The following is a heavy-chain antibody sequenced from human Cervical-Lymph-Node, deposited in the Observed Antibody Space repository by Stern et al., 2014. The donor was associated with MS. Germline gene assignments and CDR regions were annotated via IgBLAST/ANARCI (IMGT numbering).Heavy chain of an antibody. CDR1: GGSFSKYA. Sequence: QLVQSGAEVKKPGESLKISCRNSGGSFSKYAITWVRQMPGKGLEWMGMFYPSDSDIRYSPSFQGQVTISADQSISTAYLQWSSLKASDTAIYYCATSLDADYIGYFDSWGQGTLVTVSS. J-gene: IGHJ4*02. CDR2: FYPSDSDI. CDR3: ATSLDADYIGYFDS. V-gene: IGHV5-51*03. D-gene: IGHD4-11*01.